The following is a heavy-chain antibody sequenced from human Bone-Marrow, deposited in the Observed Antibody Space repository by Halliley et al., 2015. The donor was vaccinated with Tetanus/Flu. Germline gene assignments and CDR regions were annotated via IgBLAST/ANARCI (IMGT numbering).Heavy chain of an antibody. D-gene: IGHD2-15*01. CDR1: GGAIASYY. Sequence: TLSLTCTVSGGAIASYYWSWIRQPPGKGLEWIGYIYNSGTTNYNPSLKSRVTISVDTSKNQFSLKLTSVTAADSAMYYCTRGGGWLTDNWGQGTLVSVSS. V-gene: IGHV4-59*01. CDR2: IYNSGTT. J-gene: IGHJ4*02. CDR3: TRGGGWLTDN.